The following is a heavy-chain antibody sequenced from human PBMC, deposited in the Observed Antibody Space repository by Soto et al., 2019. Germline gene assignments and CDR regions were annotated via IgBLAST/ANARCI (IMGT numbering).Heavy chain of an antibody. D-gene: IGHD2-15*01. CDR2: ISAYNGNT. Sequence: RASVKVSCKASGYTFTSCGISWVRQAPGQGLDWMGWISAYNGNTKYAQDLQGRVTMTTDTSTSTAYMELRSLRSDDTAMYYCARFSGGSYNTYYFYYGMDVWGQGTTVTVSS. J-gene: IGHJ6*02. CDR1: GYTFTSCG. V-gene: IGHV1-18*04. CDR3: ARFSGGSYNTYYFYYGMDV.